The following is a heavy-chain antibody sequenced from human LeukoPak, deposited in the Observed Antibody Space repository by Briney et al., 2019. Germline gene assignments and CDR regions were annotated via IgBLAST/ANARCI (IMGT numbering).Heavy chain of an antibody. CDR1: GFTFSSYW. V-gene: IGHV3-7*01. J-gene: IGHJ4*02. CDR2: IKQDGSEK. D-gene: IGHD3-10*01. Sequence: GGSLRLSCPASGFTFSSYWMSWVRQAPGKGLEWVANIKQDGSEKYYVDSVKGRFTISRDNAKNSLSLQMNSLRAEDTAVYYCARMDIGLVRDWGQGTLVTVSS. CDR3: ARMDIGLVRD.